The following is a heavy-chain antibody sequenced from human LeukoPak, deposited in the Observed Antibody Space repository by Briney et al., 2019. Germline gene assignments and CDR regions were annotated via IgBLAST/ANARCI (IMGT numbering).Heavy chain of an antibody. J-gene: IGHJ4*02. CDR1: GFTFSSYW. CDR2: INSDGSST. CDR3: ARVLDPGTIRYYFDY. Sequence: GGSLRLSCAASGFTFSSYWMHWVRQAPGKGLVWVSRINSDGSSTSYADSVKGRFTISRDNAKNTLYLQMTSLRAEDTAVYYCARVLDPGTIRYYFDYWGQGTLVTVSS. V-gene: IGHV3-74*01. D-gene: IGHD5-18*01.